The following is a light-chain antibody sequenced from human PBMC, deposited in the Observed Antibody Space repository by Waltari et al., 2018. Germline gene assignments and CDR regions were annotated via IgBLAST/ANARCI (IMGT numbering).Light chain of an antibody. CDR3: SLYTSSSTSVV. Sequence: QSALTQPPSVSGSPGQSVTISCPGTSSDVGSYNRVSWYQQPPGTAPKLMIYEVSNRPSGVPDRFSGSKSGNTASLTISGLQAEDEADYYCSLYTSSSTSVVFGGGTKLTVL. CDR2: EVS. CDR1: SSDVGSYNR. J-gene: IGLJ2*01. V-gene: IGLV2-18*01.